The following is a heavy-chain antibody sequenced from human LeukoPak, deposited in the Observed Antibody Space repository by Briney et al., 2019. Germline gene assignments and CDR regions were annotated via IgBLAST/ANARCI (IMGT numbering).Heavy chain of an antibody. J-gene: IGHJ4*02. CDR1: GFTFSSHR. CDR3: ARGGSYVHY. CDR2: IDIVSGNI. D-gene: IGHD1-26*01. Sequence: GGSLRLSCAASGFTFSSHRMNWVRQAPGKGLEWLSYIDIVSGNIYYRDSVKGRFTISRDNVQDSLYLQMDRLRDEDTVVYYCARGGSYVHYWGQGTPVTVSS. V-gene: IGHV3-48*02.